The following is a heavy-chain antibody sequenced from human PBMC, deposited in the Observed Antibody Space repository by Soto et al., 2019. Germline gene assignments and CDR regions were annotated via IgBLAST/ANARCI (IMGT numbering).Heavy chain of an antibody. Sequence: SVKVSCKASGGTFSSYAISWVRQAPGQGLEWMGGIIPIFGTANYAQKFQGRVTITADESTSTAYMELSSLRSEDTAVYYCARTLIPIFGVVTKNYYYGMDVWGQGTTVTVSS. V-gene: IGHV1-69*13. CDR1: GGTFSSYA. J-gene: IGHJ6*02. CDR3: ARTLIPIFGVVTKNYYYGMDV. CDR2: IIPIFGTA. D-gene: IGHD3-3*01.